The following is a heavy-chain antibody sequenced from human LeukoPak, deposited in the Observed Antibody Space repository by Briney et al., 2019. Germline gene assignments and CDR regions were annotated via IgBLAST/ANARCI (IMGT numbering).Heavy chain of an antibody. D-gene: IGHD3-22*01. CDR1: GYTFTSHD. Sequence: ASVKVSCKASGYTFTSHDINWVRQATGQGLEWMGWMNPNSGNTGYAQKFQGRVTMTRNTSISTAYMELSSLRSEDTAVYYCARGTGPYDSSGYYAATDYWGQGTLVTVSS. CDR2: MNPNSGNT. J-gene: IGHJ4*02. V-gene: IGHV1-8*01. CDR3: ARGTGPYDSSGYYAATDY.